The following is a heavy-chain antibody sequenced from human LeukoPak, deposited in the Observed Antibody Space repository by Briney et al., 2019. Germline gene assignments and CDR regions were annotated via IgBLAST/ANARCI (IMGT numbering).Heavy chain of an antibody. Sequence: GGSLRLSCAASGFTFSSYWMHWVRQAPGKGLVWVSRISTDGSSTNSADSVKGRLTISRDNAKNTLYLQMNSLRAEDTAVYYCVRECSSSSGRAFDMWGQGTMVTVSP. V-gene: IGHV3-74*01. CDR3: VRECSSSSGRAFDM. D-gene: IGHD6-6*01. CDR1: GFTFSSYW. J-gene: IGHJ3*02. CDR2: ISTDGSST.